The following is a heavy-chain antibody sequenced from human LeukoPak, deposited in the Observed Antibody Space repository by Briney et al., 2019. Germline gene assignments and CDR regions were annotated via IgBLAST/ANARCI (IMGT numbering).Heavy chain of an antibody. CDR1: GFLFSNLL. J-gene: IGHJ4*02. CDR3: ATPGGYYDSSGYYY. Sequence: GGPLRLPCGACGFLFSNLLMIGAREAREKALEGGGRIKSKTDGGTTDYAAPVKGRFTISRDDSKNTLYLQMNSLRAEDTAVYYCATPGGYYDSSGYYYWGQGTLVTVSS. D-gene: IGHD3-22*01. V-gene: IGHV3-15*01. CDR2: IKSKTDGGTT.